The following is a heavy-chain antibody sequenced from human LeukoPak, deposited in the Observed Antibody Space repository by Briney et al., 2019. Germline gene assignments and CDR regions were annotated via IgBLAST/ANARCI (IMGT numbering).Heavy chain of an antibody. CDR3: AGSYYYYYMDV. CDR2: IYYSGST. J-gene: IGHJ6*03. CDR1: GGSISSSSYY. Sequence: SETLSLTCTVSGGSISSSSYYWGWIRQPPGKGLEWIGSIYYSGSTYYNPSLKSRVTISVDTSKNQFSLKLSSVTAADTAVYYCAGSYYYYYMDVWGKGTTVTVSS. V-gene: IGHV4-39*07.